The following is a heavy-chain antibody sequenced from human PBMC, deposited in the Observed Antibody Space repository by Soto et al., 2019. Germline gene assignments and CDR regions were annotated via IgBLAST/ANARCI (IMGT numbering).Heavy chain of an antibody. Sequence: ASVKVSCKASGYTFTGYYMHWLRQAPGQGLEWMGWINPNSGGTNYAQKFQGWVTMTRDTSISTAYMELSRLRSDDTAVYYCAREGGGRYSGYDTNTPDAFDIWGQGTMVTVSS. V-gene: IGHV1-2*04. D-gene: IGHD5-12*01. CDR3: AREGGGRYSGYDTNTPDAFDI. CDR2: INPNSGGT. CDR1: GYTFTGYY. J-gene: IGHJ3*02.